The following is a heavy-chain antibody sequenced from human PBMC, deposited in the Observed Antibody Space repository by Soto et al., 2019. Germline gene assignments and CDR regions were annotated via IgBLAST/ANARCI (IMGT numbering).Heavy chain of an antibody. Sequence: QVQLVQSGAEVKKPGSSVKVPCKASGGTFSSYTISWVRQAPGQGLEWMGRIIPILGIANYAQKFQGRVTITADKSTSTAYMELSSLRSEDTAVYYCARDPAGILERGGHWFDPWGQGTLVTVSS. J-gene: IGHJ5*02. CDR3: ARDPAGILERGGHWFDP. CDR2: IIPILGIA. D-gene: IGHD2-15*01. V-gene: IGHV1-69*08. CDR1: GGTFSSYT.